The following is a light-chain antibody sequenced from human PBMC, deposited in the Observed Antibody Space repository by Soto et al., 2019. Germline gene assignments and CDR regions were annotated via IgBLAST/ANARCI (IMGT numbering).Light chain of an antibody. J-gene: IGKJ1*01. Sequence: EIVLTQSPGTLSLSPGERATLSCRASQSVSSNYLAWYQQKPGQAPRLLIYGASSRATGIPDRFSGSGSGTDFTLTISRLEPGDFAVYYCQQYGSSPWTFGQGTKV. CDR2: GAS. V-gene: IGKV3-20*01. CDR1: QSVSSNY. CDR3: QQYGSSPWT.